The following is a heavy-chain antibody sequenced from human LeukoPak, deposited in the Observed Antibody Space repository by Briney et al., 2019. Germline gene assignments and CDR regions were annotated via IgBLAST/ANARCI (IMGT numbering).Heavy chain of an antibody. CDR3: ARAPGYYVPHRRDWFDP. D-gene: IGHD3-10*02. CDR1: GYTFTSYG. CDR2: ISAYNGNT. J-gene: IGHJ5*02. V-gene: IGHV1-18*01. Sequence: GASVKVSCKASGYTFTSYGISWVRQAPGQGLEWMGWISAYNGNTNYAQKLQGRVTMTTDTSTSTDYMELRSLRSDDTAVYYCARAPGYYVPHRRDWFDPWGQGTLVTVSS.